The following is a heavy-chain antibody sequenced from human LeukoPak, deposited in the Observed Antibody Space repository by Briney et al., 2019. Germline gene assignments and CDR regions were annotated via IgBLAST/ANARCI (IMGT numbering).Heavy chain of an antibody. CDR3: ARISAGLLDY. CDR1: GGSFSGYY. V-gene: IGHV4-34*01. J-gene: IGHJ4*02. CDR2: INHSGST. Sequence: SETLSLTCAVYGGSFSGYYWSWIRQPPGKGLGWIGEINHSGSTNYNPSLKSRVTISVATSKNQFSLKLSSVTAADTAVYYCARISAGLLDYWGQGTLVTVSS.